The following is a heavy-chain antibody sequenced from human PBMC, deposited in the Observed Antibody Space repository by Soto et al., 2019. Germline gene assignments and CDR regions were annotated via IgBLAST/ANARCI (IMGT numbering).Heavy chain of an antibody. CDR1: GFTFSRYW. J-gene: IGHJ3*02. CDR2: IKQDGSEK. V-gene: IGHV3-7*04. D-gene: IGHD3-22*01. CDR3: ARGDYYDSSGPFSDAFDI. Sequence: EVQLVESGGGLVQPGGSLRLSCAASGFTFSRYWMSWVRQAPGKGLEWVANIKQDGSEKWYVDSVKGRFTISRDNAKNPLYLQMNSLRVEDTAVYYCARGDYYDSSGPFSDAFDIWGQGTKVTVSS.